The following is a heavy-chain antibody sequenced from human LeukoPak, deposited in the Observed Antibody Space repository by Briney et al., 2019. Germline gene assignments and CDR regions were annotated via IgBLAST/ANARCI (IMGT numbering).Heavy chain of an antibody. CDR3: AKDPPFWSGSYFDY. CDR2: INWDDDRT. CDR1: GFTFDDYA. V-gene: IGHV3-43D*04. D-gene: IGHD3-3*01. J-gene: IGHJ4*02. Sequence: GGSLRLSCAASGFTFDDYAMHWVRQAPGKGLEWVSLINWDDDRTYYADSVKGRFTISRDNSKNTLYLQMNSLRAEDTAVYYCAKDPPFWSGSYFDYWGQGTLVTVSS.